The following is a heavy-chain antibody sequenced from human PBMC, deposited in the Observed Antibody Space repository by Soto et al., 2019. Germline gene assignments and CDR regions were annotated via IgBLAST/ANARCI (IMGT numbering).Heavy chain of an antibody. J-gene: IGHJ4*02. V-gene: IGHV3-23*01. CDR3: ARTDKFNPQSSGWANRFDY. CDR1: GFTFSGYA. CDR2: IGRGGDST. D-gene: IGHD6-19*01. Sequence: EVQLLESGGGLVQPGGSLRLSCAASGFTFSGYAMTWVCQAPGKGLEWVSTIGRGGDSTYYRDSVKGRFTISRDNSKNPVYLQMNSLRAEDTAGYYCARTDKFNPQSSGWANRFDYWGQGTLVTVSS.